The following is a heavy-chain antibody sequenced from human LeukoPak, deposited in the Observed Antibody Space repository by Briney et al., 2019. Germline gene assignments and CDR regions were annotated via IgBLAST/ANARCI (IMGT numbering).Heavy chain of an antibody. D-gene: IGHD2-2*01. V-gene: IGHV3-23*01. CDR2: ISGSGDDT. J-gene: IGHJ4*02. Sequence: GGSLRLSCAASGFTFSSYAMSWVRQAPGKGLEWVSAISGSGDDTYYADSVKGRFTISRDNSKNTLYLQLNSLRADDTAVYYCANLDIVVVPAAYPLFDYWGQGTLVTVSS. CDR3: ANLDIVVVPAAYPLFDY. CDR1: GFTFSSYA.